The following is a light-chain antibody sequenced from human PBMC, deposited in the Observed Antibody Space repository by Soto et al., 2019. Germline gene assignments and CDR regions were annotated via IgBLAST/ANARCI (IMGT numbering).Light chain of an antibody. Sequence: MTQSPSSLSASVGDRVTITCRASQGISNYLAWYQQKPGQAPRLLIYGASTRATGIPARFSGSGSGTEFTLTISSLQSEDFAVYYCQQYNNWPLTFGGGTKVDIK. CDR1: QGISNY. CDR2: GAS. J-gene: IGKJ4*01. CDR3: QQYNNWPLT. V-gene: IGKV3-15*01.